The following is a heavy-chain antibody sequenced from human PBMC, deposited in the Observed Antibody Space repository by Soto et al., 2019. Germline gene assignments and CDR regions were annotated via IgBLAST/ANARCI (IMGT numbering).Heavy chain of an antibody. Sequence: PGGSLRLSCEGSGFTFSAYAMNWVRQAPGKGLEWVSYISSRSDTLYYADSVKGQFTISRDNAKNSVYLQVNNLRDEDTAVYYCARDWDIVILSVPIPNYNYGMDVWGQGTTVTVSS. CDR2: ISSRSDTL. D-gene: IGHD2-15*01. CDR3: ARDWDIVILSVPIPNYNYGMDV. J-gene: IGHJ6*02. CDR1: GFTFSAYA. V-gene: IGHV3-48*02.